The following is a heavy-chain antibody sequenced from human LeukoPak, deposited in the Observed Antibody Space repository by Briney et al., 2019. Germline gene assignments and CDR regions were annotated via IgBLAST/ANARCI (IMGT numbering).Heavy chain of an antibody. V-gene: IGHV3-21*01. CDR2: ISSSSSYI. Sequence: GSLRLSCAASGFTFSSYNMNWVRQAPGKGLEWVSSISSSSSYIYYADSVKGRFTISRDNAKNSLYLQMNSLRAEDTAVYYCARDTGDYARWYFDLWGRGTLVTVSS. CDR1: GFTFSSYN. D-gene: IGHD4-17*01. CDR3: ARDTGDYARWYFDL. J-gene: IGHJ2*01.